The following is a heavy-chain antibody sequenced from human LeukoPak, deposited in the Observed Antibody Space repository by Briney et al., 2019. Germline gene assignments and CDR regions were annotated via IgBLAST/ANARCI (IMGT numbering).Heavy chain of an antibody. CDR2: IYYSGST. CDR1: GGSISSGGYY. J-gene: IGHJ3*02. Sequence: PSQTLSLTCTVSGGSISSGGYYWRWIRQHPGKGLEWIGYIYYSGSTYYNPSLKSRVTISVDTSKNQFSLKLSSVTAADTAVYYCARALIIVGATLAFDIWGQGTMVTVSS. CDR3: ARALIIVGATLAFDI. V-gene: IGHV4-31*03. D-gene: IGHD1-26*01.